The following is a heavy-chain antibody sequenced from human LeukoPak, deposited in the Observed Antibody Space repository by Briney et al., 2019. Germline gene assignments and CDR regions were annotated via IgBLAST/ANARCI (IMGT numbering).Heavy chain of an antibody. CDR1: GYSISSGYY. CDR3: ARARGYSGYVVDY. CDR2: IYHSGST. V-gene: IGHV4-38-2*02. J-gene: IGHJ4*02. Sequence: PSETLSLTCTVSGYSISSGYYWGWIRQPPGKGLEWIGSIYHSGSTYYNPSLKSRVTISVDTSKNQFSLKPSSVTAADTAVYYCARARGYSGYVVDYWGQGTLVTVSS. D-gene: IGHD5-12*01.